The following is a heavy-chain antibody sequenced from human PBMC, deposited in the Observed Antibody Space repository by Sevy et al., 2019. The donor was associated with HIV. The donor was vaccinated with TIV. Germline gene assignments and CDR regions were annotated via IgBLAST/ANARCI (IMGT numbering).Heavy chain of an antibody. Sequence: SETLSLTCTVSGGSISSSSYYWGWIRQPPGKGREWIGSIYYSGSTYYNPSLKSRVTISVDTSKNQFSLKLSSVTAADTAVYYCASQYYYDSSGYYWWGQGTLVTVSS. CDR1: GGSISSSSYY. D-gene: IGHD3-22*01. J-gene: IGHJ4*02. V-gene: IGHV4-39*01. CDR3: ASQYYYDSSGYYW. CDR2: IYYSGST.